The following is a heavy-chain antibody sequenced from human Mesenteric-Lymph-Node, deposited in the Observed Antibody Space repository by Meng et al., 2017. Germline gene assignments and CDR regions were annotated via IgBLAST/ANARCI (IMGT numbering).Heavy chain of an antibody. CDR3: ASLGSDWYFDL. V-gene: IGHV3-23*01. CDR2: ITDGGRST. CDR1: GFTFSNAA. J-gene: IGHJ2*01. Sequence: GESLKISCAASGFTFSNAAMSWVRQAPGEGLEWVSVITDGGRSTYYADSVRGRFTISRDNSKNTLFLQMSNLRAEDTALYYCASLGSDWYFDLWGRGTLVTVSS. D-gene: IGHD6-6*01.